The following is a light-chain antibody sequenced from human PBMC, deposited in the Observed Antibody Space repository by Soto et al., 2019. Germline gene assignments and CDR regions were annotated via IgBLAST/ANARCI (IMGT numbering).Light chain of an antibody. V-gene: IGLV1-40*01. J-gene: IGLJ3*02. CDR3: QSFDRSLTAWV. Sequence: QAVVTQPPSVSGVPGQRVTISCTGSSSNIGAGYDVHWYQQLPGTAPTLLISGNTDRPSGVPDRFSGSKSGTSASLAITGLQTEDEADYYCQSFDRSLTAWVFGGGTQLTVL. CDR2: GNT. CDR1: SSNIGAGYD.